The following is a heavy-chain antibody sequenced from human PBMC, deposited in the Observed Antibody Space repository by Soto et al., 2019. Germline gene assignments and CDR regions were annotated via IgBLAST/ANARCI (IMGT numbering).Heavy chain of an antibody. J-gene: IGHJ4*02. D-gene: IGHD6-13*01. Sequence: SSETPSVTCTVSGASLSSGEYFWSWIRHCPGKGLESIGYIHDSGSSYYNPCLKSRVTMSLDTSEDQFSLKLRSVTAADTAVSYCAREKGYLSGTKNFDYPGPVTLGTVSS. V-gene: IGHV4-30-4*01. CDR1: GASLSSGEYF. CDR3: AREKGYLSGTKNFDY. CDR2: IHDSGSS.